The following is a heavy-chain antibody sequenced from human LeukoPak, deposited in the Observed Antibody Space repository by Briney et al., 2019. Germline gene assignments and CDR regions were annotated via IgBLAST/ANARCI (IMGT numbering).Heavy chain of an antibody. CDR2: MNPNSGNT. CDR3: ASSRGAVAGTTFYDY. Sequence: ASVKVSCKASGYTFTSHDINWVRQATGQGLEWMGWMNPNSGNTGYAQKFQGRVTMTRNTSISTAYMELSSLRSEDTAVYYCASSRGAVAGTTFYDYWGQGTLVTVSS. J-gene: IGHJ4*02. D-gene: IGHD6-19*01. V-gene: IGHV1-8*01. CDR1: GYTFTSHD.